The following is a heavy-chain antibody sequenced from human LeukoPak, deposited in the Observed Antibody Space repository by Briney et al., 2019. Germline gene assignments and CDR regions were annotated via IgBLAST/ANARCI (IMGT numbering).Heavy chain of an antibody. J-gene: IGHJ4*02. CDR1: GFTFSSYS. CDR2: ISSSSSYI. V-gene: IGHV3-21*01. Sequence: GGSLRLSCAASGFTFSSYSMNWVRQAPGKGLEWASSISSSSSYIYYADSVKGRFTISRDNAKNSLYLQMNNLRAEDTAVYYCARDLDYGDYWMYYFDYWGQGTLVTVSS. CDR3: ARDLDYGDYWMYYFDY. D-gene: IGHD4-17*01.